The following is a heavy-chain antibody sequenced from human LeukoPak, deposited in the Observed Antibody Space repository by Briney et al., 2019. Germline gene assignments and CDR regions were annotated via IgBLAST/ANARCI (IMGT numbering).Heavy chain of an antibody. D-gene: IGHD1-7*01. J-gene: IGHJ6*03. CDR1: GYTFTSYG. V-gene: IGHV1-18*01. CDR3: ARGNWNYPYYYYYYMDV. CDR2: ISAYNGNT. Sequence: ASVKVSCKASGYTFTSYGISWVRQAPGQGLEWMGWISAYNGNTNYAQKLQGRVTMTSDTSTSTAYMELRSLRSDDTAVYYCARGNWNYPYYYYYYMDVWGKGTTVTVSS.